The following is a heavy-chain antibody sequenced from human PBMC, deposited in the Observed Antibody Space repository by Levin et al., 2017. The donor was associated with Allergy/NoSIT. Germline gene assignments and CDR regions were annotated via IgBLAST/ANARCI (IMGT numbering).Heavy chain of an antibody. J-gene: IGHJ4*02. D-gene: IGHD3-16*02. CDR2: ISSSSSTI. CDR1: GFTFSSYS. Sequence: GESLKISCAASGFTFSSYSMNWVRQAPGKGLEWVSYISSSSSTIYYADSVKGRFTISRDNAKNSLYLQMNSLRAEDTAVYCCARDLGSYDYVWGSYRYGGSFDYWGQGTLVTVSS. CDR3: ARDLGSYDYVWGSYRYGGSFDY. V-gene: IGHV3-48*01.